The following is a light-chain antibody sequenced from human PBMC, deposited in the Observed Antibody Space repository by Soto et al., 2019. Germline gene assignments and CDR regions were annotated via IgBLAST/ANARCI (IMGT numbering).Light chain of an antibody. V-gene: IGKV1-9*01. J-gene: IGKJ4*01. CDR1: QGISSY. CDR3: HQHNSRPVT. CDR2: DAS. Sequence: DIQLTQSPSFLSASVGDRVTITCRASQGISSYLAWHQQKPGKAPKLLIYDASTLQSGVPSRFIGSGSGTEFTLTINRLQPEDFATYYCHQHNSRPVTFGRGTKVEIK.